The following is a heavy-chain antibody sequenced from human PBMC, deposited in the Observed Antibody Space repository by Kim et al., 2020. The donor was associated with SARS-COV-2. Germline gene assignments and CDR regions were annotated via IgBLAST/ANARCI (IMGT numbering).Heavy chain of an antibody. CDR3: AKTVATIRAEAAPFDY. CDR1: GFTFSSYA. V-gene: IGHV3-23*03. Sequence: GGSLRLSCAASGFTFSSYAMSWVRQAPGKGLEWVSVIYSGGSSTYSADSVKGRFTISRDNSKNTLYLQMNSLRAEDTAVYYCAKTVATIRAEAAPFDYWGQGTLVTVSS. CDR2: IYSGGSST. J-gene: IGHJ4*02. D-gene: IGHD5-12*01.